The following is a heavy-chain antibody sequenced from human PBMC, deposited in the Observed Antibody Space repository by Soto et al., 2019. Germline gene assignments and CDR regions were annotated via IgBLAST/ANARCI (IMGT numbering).Heavy chain of an antibody. CDR1: GFTFISYW. Sequence: PGWSLRLSCAASGFTFISYWMHWVRQAPGKGLVWVSRMNEDGGTTDYADSVKGRFTISRDNAKNTLYLQMNSLRVEDTGVYYCASDLSGRADVWGQGTTVTVSS. V-gene: IGHV3-74*01. CDR3: ASDLSGRADV. J-gene: IGHJ6*02. D-gene: IGHD3-10*01. CDR2: MNEDGGTT.